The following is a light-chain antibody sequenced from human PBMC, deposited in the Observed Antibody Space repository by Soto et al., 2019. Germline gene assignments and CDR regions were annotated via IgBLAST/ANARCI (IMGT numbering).Light chain of an antibody. CDR2: SNN. J-gene: IGLJ1*01. CDR1: SSNIGSNT. CDR3: AAWDDSLDGLYV. V-gene: IGLV1-44*01. Sequence: QSVLAQAPAASGTPGQRLTISCSGISSNIGSNTVNWYQQLPGTAPKLLIYSNNQRPSGVPDRFSGSKSGTSASLAISGLQSEDEADYYCAAWDDSLDGLYVFGTGTKVTVL.